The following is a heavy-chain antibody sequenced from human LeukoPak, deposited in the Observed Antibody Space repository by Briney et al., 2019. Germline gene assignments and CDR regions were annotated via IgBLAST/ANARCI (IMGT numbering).Heavy chain of an antibody. D-gene: IGHD2-2*01. Sequence: PSETLSLTCAVYGGSFSGYYWSWIRQPPGQGLEWIGEINHSGSTNYNPSLKSRVTISVDTSKNQFSLTLSSVTAADTAVYYCARVTRCTSCFDVDYWGQGTLVTVSS. J-gene: IGHJ4*02. CDR2: INHSGST. CDR3: ARVTRCTSCFDVDY. CDR1: GGSFSGYY. V-gene: IGHV4-34*01.